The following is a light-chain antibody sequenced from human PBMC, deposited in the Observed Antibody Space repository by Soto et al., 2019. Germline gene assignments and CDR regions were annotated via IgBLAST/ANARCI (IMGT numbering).Light chain of an antibody. V-gene: IGLV1-40*01. CDR2: GNS. CDR3: QSYDSSLSGYG. Sequence: QSVLTQPPSVSGAPGQRVTISCTGSSSNIGAGYDVHWYQQLPGTAPKLLLYGNSNRPSGVPDRFSGSKSGTSASLAITGLQAEDEADYCCQSYDSSLSGYGFGTGTKLTVL. J-gene: IGLJ1*01. CDR1: SSNIGAGYD.